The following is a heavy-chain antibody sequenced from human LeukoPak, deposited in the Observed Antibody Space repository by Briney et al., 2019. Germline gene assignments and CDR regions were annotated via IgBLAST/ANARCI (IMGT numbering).Heavy chain of an antibody. CDR2: ISGSGGST. CDR3: ARSSVGGRGAFDY. D-gene: IGHD6-19*01. J-gene: IGHJ4*02. CDR1: GFTFSSFA. Sequence: GGSLRLSCAASGFTFSSFAMSWVRQAPGKGLEWVSGISGSGGSTYYADSVKGRFTISRDKTKNTLNLQMDSLRAEDTAVYYCARSSVGGRGAFDYWGQGTLVTVSS. V-gene: IGHV3-23*01.